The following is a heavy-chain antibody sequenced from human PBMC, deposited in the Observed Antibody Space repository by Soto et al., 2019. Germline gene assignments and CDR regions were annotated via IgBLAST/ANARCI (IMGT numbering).Heavy chain of an antibody. V-gene: IGHV3-30-3*01. CDR2: ISYDGSNK. CDR1: GFTFSSYA. J-gene: IGHJ4*02. CDR3: ASAAGSSSWHQELGIDY. Sequence: QVQLVESGGGVVQPGRSPRLSCAASGFTFSSYAMHWVRQAPGKGLEWVAVISYDGSNKYYADSVKGRFTISRDNSKNTLYLQMNSLRAEDTAVYYCASAAGSSSWHQELGIDYWGQGTLVTVSS. D-gene: IGHD6-13*01.